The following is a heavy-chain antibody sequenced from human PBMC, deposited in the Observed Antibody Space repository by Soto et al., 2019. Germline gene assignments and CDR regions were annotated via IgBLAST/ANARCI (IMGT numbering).Heavy chain of an antibody. CDR2: ISSGSTNI. CDR3: ARDRNAAGSDY. D-gene: IGHD1-1*01. CDR1: GFTFSDFY. V-gene: IGHV3-11*01. J-gene: IGHJ4*02. Sequence: GSLRLSCAASGFTFSDFYMSWIRQAPGKGLEWISYISSGSTNIFYAGSVKGRFTVSRDNAKNSVYLQMDSLRAEDTAVYYCARDRNAAGSDYWGQGTLVTVSS.